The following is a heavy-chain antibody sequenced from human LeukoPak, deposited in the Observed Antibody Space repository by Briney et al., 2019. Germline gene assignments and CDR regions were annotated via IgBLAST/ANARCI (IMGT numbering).Heavy chain of an antibody. D-gene: IGHD2-8*02. CDR2: LSSGRSP. CDR1: GFAISTYA. J-gene: IGHJ4*01. Sequence: TGGSLRLSCAASGFAISTYAMAWVRQAPGKGLEWISSLSSGRSPSYSDSLEGRLTMSSDNARNTPYLQMDNLRGEDTAMYYCARQLGYCAAGTCYFDSWGHGTQVTVSS. CDR3: ARQLGYCAAGTCYFDS. V-gene: IGHV3-21*04.